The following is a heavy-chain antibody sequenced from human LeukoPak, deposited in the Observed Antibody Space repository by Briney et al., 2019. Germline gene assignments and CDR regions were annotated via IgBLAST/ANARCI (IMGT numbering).Heavy chain of an antibody. J-gene: IGHJ4*02. D-gene: IGHD6-19*01. CDR1: GFTFSSYG. V-gene: IGHV3-33*06. Sequence: GGSLRLSCAASGFTFSSYGMHWVRQAPGKGLEWVAVVWDDGSGQNYADSVKGRFTISRDNSKNMLYLQMNSLRAEDTAVYYCAKDQWNPDYWGQGTLVSVSS. CDR3: AKDQWNPDY. CDR2: VWDDGSGQ.